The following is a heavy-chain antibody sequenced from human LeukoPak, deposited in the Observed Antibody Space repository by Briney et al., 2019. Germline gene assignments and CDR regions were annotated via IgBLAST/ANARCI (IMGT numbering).Heavy chain of an antibody. CDR2: IIPIFGTA. J-gene: IGHJ4*02. D-gene: IGHD6-25*01. Sequence: AASVKVSCKASGGTFSSYAISGVRQAPGQGLEWMGGIIPIFGTANYAQKFQGRVTITTDESTSTAYMELSSLRSEDTAVYYCACHSSDRPGGYFDYWGQGTLVTVSS. CDR1: GGTFSSYA. V-gene: IGHV1-69*05. CDR3: ACHSSDRPGGYFDY.